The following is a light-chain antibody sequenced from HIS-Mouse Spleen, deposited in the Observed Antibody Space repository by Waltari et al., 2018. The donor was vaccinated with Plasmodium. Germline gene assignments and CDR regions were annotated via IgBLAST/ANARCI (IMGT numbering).Light chain of an antibody. J-gene: IGLJ1*01. Sequence: QSALTQPASVSGSPGKSFTISCTGHSSDVGGYNYVSWYQQHPGKAPKLMIYDVSNRPSGVSNRFSGSKSGNTASLTISGLQAEDEADYYCSSYTSSSTAFGTGTKVTVL. CDR3: SSYTSSSTA. CDR2: DVS. V-gene: IGLV2-14*03. CDR1: SSDVGGYNY.